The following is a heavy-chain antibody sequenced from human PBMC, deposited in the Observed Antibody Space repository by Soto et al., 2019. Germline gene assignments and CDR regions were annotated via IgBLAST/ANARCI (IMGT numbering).Heavy chain of an antibody. D-gene: IGHD1-1*01. Sequence: GESLKISCKASGYYFTTYWIGWVRQMPGKGLEWMGIIYPGDSDTRYSQSFQGQVTISADESISTTYLQWRSQKASHTAIYYFARGGRTNRTTNYMDAWRKQTTITISS. CDR3: ARGGRTNRTTNYMDA. V-gene: IGHV5-51*01. CDR1: GYYFTTYW. CDR2: IYPGDSDT. J-gene: IGHJ6*03.